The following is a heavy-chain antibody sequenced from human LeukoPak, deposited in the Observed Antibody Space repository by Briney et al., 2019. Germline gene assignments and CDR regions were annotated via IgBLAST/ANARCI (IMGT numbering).Heavy chain of an antibody. D-gene: IGHD3-10*01. Sequence: GGSLRLSCAASGFTLSDYAMTWVRQAPGKGLEWVSSITGSGALTYYADSVKGRFTISKDNAMDTLFLQMNSLRADDTAVYYCAKDRVDGSGSQFDSWGQGSLVTVSS. CDR3: AKDRVDGSGSQFDS. V-gene: IGHV3-23*01. J-gene: IGHJ4*02. CDR2: ITGSGALT. CDR1: GFTLSDYA.